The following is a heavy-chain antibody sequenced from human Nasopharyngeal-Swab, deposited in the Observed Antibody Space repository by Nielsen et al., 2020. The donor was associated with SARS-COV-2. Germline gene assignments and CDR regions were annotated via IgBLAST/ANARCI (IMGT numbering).Heavy chain of an antibody. V-gene: IGHV2-26*01. J-gene: IGHJ6*03. CDR2: ILSSDEK. CDR3: ARTRVVVVVAADKYDYYMDV. Sequence: WIRQPPGKALEWLAHILSSDEKSYSTSLRSRLTISKDTSKSQVVLTMTNLDPVDTATYYCARTRVVVVVAADKYDYYMDVWGKGTMVTVSS. D-gene: IGHD2-15*01.